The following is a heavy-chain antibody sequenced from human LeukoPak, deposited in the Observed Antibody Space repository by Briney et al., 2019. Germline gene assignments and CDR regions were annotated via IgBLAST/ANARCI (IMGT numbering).Heavy chain of an antibody. D-gene: IGHD3-9*01. CDR2: IIPILGTA. CDR3: ARDSPPDILTGYYWY. J-gene: IGHJ4*02. Sequence: PGASVKVSCKASGGTFSSYAISWLRQAPRQGLEWMGGIIPILGTANYAQKFQGRVTITADESTSTAYMELSRLRSDDTAVYYCARDSPPDILTGYYWYWGQGTLVTVSS. CDR1: GGTFSSYA. V-gene: IGHV1-69*13.